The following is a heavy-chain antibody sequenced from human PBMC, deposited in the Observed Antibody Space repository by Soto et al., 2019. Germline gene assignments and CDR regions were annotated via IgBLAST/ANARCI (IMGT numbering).Heavy chain of an antibody. CDR2: ISSSGSSI. CDR1: GFTFSSYN. V-gene: IGHV3-21*01. D-gene: IGHD1-1*01. Sequence: EVQLLESGGGLVKPGGSLRLSCAASGFTFSSYNMNWVRQAPGKGLEWISSISSSGSSIYYADSVKGRFIISRDNAKNSLYLQMNSLRAEDTAVYYCTRDLTGSYYFDYWAQGTLVTVSS. J-gene: IGHJ4*02. CDR3: TRDLTGSYYFDY.